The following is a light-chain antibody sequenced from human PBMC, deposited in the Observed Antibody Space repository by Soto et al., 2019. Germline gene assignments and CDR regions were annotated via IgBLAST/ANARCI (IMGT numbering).Light chain of an antibody. CDR3: QQSYSTLWT. CDR2: AAS. V-gene: IGKV1-6*01. J-gene: IGKJ1*01. CDR1: QGIRND. Sequence: IQMTQSPCSLSXXLXXXXTXXXXASQGIRNDLGWYQQKPGKAPKLLIYAASSLQSGVPSRFSGSGSGTDFTLTISSLQSEDFATYYRQQSYSTLWTFGQGTKVDIK.